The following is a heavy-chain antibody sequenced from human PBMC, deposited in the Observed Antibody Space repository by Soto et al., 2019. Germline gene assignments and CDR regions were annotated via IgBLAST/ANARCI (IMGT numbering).Heavy chain of an antibody. CDR3: AREIRQGDGYNLFGYYYYYGMDV. J-gene: IGHJ6*02. CDR1: GGSISSYY. Sequence: QVQLQESGPGLVKPSETLSLTCTVSGGSISSYYWSWIRQPPGKGLEWIGYIYYSGSTNYNPSLKSRVTISVDTSKNQFSLKLSSVTAADTAVYYCAREIRQGDGYNLFGYYYYYGMDVWGQGTTVTVSS. D-gene: IGHD5-12*01. CDR2: IYYSGST. V-gene: IGHV4-59*01.